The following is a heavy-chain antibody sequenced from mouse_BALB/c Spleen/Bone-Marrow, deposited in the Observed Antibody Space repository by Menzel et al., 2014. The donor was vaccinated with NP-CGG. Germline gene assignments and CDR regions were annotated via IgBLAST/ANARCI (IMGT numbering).Heavy chain of an antibody. Sequence: VQLQQSGPELVKPGASVKMSCKASRYTFTSYVLHWVRQKPGQGLEWIGFMNPFNDGTKYNEKFKGKATLTSDKSSSTAYMELSSLTSEDFAVYYCAREVVATDYFDYWGQGTTLTVSS. CDR1: RYTFTSYV. J-gene: IGHJ2*01. CDR2: MNPFNDGT. D-gene: IGHD1-1*01. V-gene: IGHV1-14*01. CDR3: AREVVATDYFDY.